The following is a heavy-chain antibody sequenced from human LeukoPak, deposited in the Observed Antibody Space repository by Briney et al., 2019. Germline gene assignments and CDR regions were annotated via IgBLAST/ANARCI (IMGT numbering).Heavy chain of an antibody. CDR3: ARSMRIVVVQAAPSIFDY. J-gene: IGHJ4*02. D-gene: IGHD2-2*01. CDR1: AFIFSNYA. CDR2: ISGSGGNT. V-gene: IGHV3-23*01. Sequence: PGGSLSHSFAASAFIFSNYARSWVRQAPGKGLEWVSTISGSGGNTYYADSVKGRFTISRDNSKNTLYLQVNSLRAEDTAVYYCARSMRIVVVQAAPSIFDYWGLGSHVSVSP.